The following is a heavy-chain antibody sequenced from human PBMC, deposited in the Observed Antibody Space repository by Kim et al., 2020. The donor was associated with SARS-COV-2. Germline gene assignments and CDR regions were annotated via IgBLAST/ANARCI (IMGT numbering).Heavy chain of an antibody. D-gene: IGHD2-15*01. CDR3: AKQMGAYCSGGSCYSGTFDY. V-gene: IGHV3-30*02. Sequence: GRFTISRDNSKSTLYLQMNSLRAEDTAVYYCAKQMGAYCSGGSCYSGTFDYWGQGTLVTVSS. J-gene: IGHJ4*02.